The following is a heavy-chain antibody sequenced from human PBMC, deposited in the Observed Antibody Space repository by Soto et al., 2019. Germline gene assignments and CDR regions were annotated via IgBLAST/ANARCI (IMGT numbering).Heavy chain of an antibody. V-gene: IGHV1-2*02. CDR1: GYTFTVYY. CDR2: INPKSGGT. CDR3: ARDLEKGGGSAGFDY. J-gene: IGHJ4*02. Sequence: QVQLVQSGAEVKKPGASVNVSCKASGYTFTVYYMHWVRQAPGQGLEWMGWINPKSGGTMYPQKFQGRVTMPWDKSISTADMALTRLRSDDTAVYYCARDLEKGGGSAGFDYWGQGTLVTVSS. D-gene: IGHD1-26*01.